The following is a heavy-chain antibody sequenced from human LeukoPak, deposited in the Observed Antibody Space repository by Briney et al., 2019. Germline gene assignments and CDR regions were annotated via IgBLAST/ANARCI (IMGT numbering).Heavy chain of an antibody. D-gene: IGHD3-3*01. CDR3: ARIPDFWSGYGY. V-gene: IGHV4-34*01. CDR2: INHSGST. CDR1: GGSFSGYY. J-gene: IGHJ4*02. Sequence: TSSETLSLTCAVYGGSFSGYYWSWIRQPPGKGLEWIGEINHSGSTNYNPSLKSRVTISVDTSKNQFSLKLSSVTAADTAVYYCARIPDFWSGYGYWGQGTLVTVSS.